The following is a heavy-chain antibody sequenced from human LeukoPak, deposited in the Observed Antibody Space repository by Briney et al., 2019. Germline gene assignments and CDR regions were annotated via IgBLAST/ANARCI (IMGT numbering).Heavy chain of an antibody. CDR1: GFTFSSYA. CDR2: ISGSGGST. D-gene: IGHD6-13*01. Sequence: GGSLRLSCAASGFTFSSYAMSWVRQAPGKGLEWVSAISGSGGSTYYADSVKGRFTISRDNSKNTLYLQMNSLRVDDTAVYYCARDVEMFSTTWSDAFDIWGQGAMVTVSS. V-gene: IGHV3-23*01. CDR3: ARDVEMFSTTWSDAFDI. J-gene: IGHJ3*02.